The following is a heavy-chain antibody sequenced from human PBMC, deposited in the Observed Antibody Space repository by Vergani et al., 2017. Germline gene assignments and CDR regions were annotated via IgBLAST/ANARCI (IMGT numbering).Heavy chain of an antibody. V-gene: IGHV3-23*01. CDR3: AKGEQWLVVSFDY. CDR2: ISGSGVSA. Sequence: EVQLLESGGGLVQPGGSLRLTCAASEFTFSNYAMNWVRQAPGKGLEWVSGISGSGVSAYYTDSVKGRFTISRDNSKNMLFLQMNNLRTEDTAIYYCAKGEQWLVVSFDYWGQGTLVTVSS. CDR1: EFTFSNYA. D-gene: IGHD6-19*01. J-gene: IGHJ4*02.